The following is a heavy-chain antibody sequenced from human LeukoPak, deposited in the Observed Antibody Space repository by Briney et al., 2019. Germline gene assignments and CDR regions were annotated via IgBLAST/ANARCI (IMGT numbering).Heavy chain of an antibody. J-gene: IGHJ4*02. CDR3: AKNSGYSWQYFFDY. CDR1: GFTFSSYA. Sequence: GGSLRLSCAASGFTFSSYAVSWVRQAPAKGLEWVSAISGGGGPTYYADSVKGRFTISRDNSKNTLYLQMNSLRAEDAAVYFCAKNSGYSWQYFFDYWGQGTLVTVSS. CDR2: ISGGGGPT. V-gene: IGHV3-23*01. D-gene: IGHD6-25*01.